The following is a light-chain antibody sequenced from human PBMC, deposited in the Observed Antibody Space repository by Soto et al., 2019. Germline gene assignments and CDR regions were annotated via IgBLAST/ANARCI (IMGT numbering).Light chain of an antibody. CDR3: RSYTSSSTYV. CDR2: DVS. V-gene: IGLV2-14*01. J-gene: IGLJ1*01. Sequence: QSALTQPASVSGSPGQSITISCTGTSSDVGGYNYVSWYQQHPGKAPKLMIYDVSNRPSGVSNRFSGSKSGNTASLTISGLQAEYEADYDCRSYTSSSTYVFGTGTKLTVL. CDR1: SSDVGGYNY.